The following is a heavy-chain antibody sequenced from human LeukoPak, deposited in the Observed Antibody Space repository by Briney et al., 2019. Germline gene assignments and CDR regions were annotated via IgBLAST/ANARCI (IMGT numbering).Heavy chain of an antibody. CDR2: INHSGST. J-gene: IGHJ4*02. CDR1: GGSFSGYY. CDR3: ARRGDY. V-gene: IGHV4-34*01. Sequence: SETLSLTCAVYGGSFSGYYWSWIRQPPGKGLEWIGEINHSGSTNYNPSLKSRVTISVDTSKNQFSLKLSSVTAADTAMYYCARRGDYWGQGTLVTVSS. D-gene: IGHD3-16*01.